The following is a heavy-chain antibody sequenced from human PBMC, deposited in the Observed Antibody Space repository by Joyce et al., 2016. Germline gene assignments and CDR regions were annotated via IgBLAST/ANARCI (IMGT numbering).Heavy chain of an antibody. V-gene: IGHV4-59*01. J-gene: IGHJ4*02. CDR1: GGSISSYY. D-gene: IGHD3-3*01. CDR2: INHRGRT. Sequence: QVQLQESGPGLVKPSETLSLSCTVSGGSISSYYWSWIRQPPGKGLEWIGYINHRGRTNYNPSHKSRVTISVDTSKNEFSLKMTSVTAADTAVYYCARGNDYDYWSGYEAHYFDYWGQGTLVTVSS. CDR3: ARGNDYDYWSGYEAHYFDY.